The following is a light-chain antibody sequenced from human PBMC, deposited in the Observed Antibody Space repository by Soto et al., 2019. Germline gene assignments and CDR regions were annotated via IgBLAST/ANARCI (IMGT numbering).Light chain of an antibody. V-gene: IGLV4-60*02. J-gene: IGLJ3*02. CDR3: ETWDSNSWV. CDR1: SGHSSYI. CDR2: LEGSGDY. Sequence: QLVLTHSSSASASLGSSVKLTCTLSSGHSSYIIAWHQQQPGKAPRYLMKLEGSGDYNKGSGVPDRFSGSSSGAGRYLTISNLQFEDEADYYCETWDSNSWVFGGGTKLTVL.